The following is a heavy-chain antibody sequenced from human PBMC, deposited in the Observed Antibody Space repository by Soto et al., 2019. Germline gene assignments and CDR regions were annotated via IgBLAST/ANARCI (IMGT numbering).Heavy chain of an antibody. J-gene: IGHJ4*02. D-gene: IGHD1-26*01. CDR3: ARSNSGGYFYFDY. CDR2: ISSSSSTI. V-gene: IGHV3-48*01. CDR1: GFTFSSYS. Sequence: LRLSCAASGFTFSSYSRNWVRQAPGKGLEWVSYISSSSSTIYYADSVKGRFTISRDNSKNTLYLQMNSLRAEDTAVYYCARSNSGGYFYFDYWGQGTLVTVSS.